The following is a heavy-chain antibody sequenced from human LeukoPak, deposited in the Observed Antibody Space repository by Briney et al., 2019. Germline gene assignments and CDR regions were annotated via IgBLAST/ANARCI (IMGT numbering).Heavy chain of an antibody. V-gene: IGHV4-59*01. D-gene: IGHD3-10*01. CDR1: GGSISSYY. Sequence: SETLSLTCTVSGGSISSYYWSWIRRPPGKGLEWIGYIYYSGSTNYNPSLKSRVTISVDTSKNQFSLKLSSVTAADTAVYYCARRLVVRGVIISDWFDPWGQGTLVTVSS. CDR2: IYYSGST. CDR3: ARRLVVRGVIISDWFDP. J-gene: IGHJ5*02.